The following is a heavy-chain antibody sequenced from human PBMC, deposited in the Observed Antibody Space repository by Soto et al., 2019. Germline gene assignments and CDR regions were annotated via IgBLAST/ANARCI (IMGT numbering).Heavy chain of an antibody. CDR2: ISWNSATL. D-gene: IGHD3-22*01. J-gene: IGHJ4*02. CDR1: GFIFEYFA. CDR3: AKDVGSYYYDTSAYLYDY. V-gene: IGHV3-9*01. Sequence: HPGGSLRLSCVGSGFIFEYFAMNWVRQVPGKGLEWVSGISWNSATLAYADSVKGRFIVSRDNTKNILYLQMNSLRPEDAALYYCAKDVGSYYYDTSAYLYDYWGQGTLVTVSS.